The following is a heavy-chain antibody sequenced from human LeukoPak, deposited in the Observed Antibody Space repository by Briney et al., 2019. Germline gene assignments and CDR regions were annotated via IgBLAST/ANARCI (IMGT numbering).Heavy chain of an antibody. V-gene: IGHV3-21*01. D-gene: IGHD5-12*01. CDR3: TRDGGYSGFDFDY. J-gene: IGHJ4*02. CDR1: GFSFNFHS. Sequence: GGSLRLSCAASGFSFNFHSMNWVRQAPGEGLEGISYMTASGVTMYAELVYGRFTISRENDKKSVYLQMISLRVEDTAVYFCTRDGGYSGFDFDYWGQGVLVTVSS. CDR2: MTASGVT.